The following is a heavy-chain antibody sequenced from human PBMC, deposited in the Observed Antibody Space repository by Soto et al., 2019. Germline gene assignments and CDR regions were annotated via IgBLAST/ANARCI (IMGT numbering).Heavy chain of an antibody. CDR3: AKDWGRSSSWYLYYFDY. Sequence: PGGSLRLSCAASGFTFSSYAMSWVRQAPGKGLEWVSAISGSGGSTYYADSVKGRFTISRDNSKNTLYLQMNSLRAEDTAVYYCAKDWGRSSSWYLYYFDYWGQGTLVTVSS. V-gene: IGHV3-23*01. J-gene: IGHJ4*02. D-gene: IGHD6-13*01. CDR2: ISGSGGST. CDR1: GFTFSSYA.